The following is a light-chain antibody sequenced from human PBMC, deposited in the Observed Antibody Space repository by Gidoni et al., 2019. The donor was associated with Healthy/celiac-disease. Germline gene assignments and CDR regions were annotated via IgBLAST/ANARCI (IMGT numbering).Light chain of an antibody. J-gene: IGKJ2*01. CDR2: WAS. V-gene: IGKV4-1*01. CDR1: QNVLYSSNNKNY. CDR3: HQCYSSPFS. Sequence: DIVMTQSPDSLAVSLGERATINCKSSQNVLYSSNNKNYLAWYQQKPGQPPKLLIYWASARESGVPDRFSGTGSGTDFTLTISSLQAEDVAVYYCHQCYSSPFSFGQGTKLEIK.